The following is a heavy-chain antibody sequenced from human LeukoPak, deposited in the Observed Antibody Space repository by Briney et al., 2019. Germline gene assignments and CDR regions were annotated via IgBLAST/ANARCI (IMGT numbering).Heavy chain of an antibody. V-gene: IGHV4-34*01. CDR2: INHSGST. J-gene: IGHJ4*02. CDR1: GGSFSGYY. D-gene: IGHD3-10*01. Sequence: TSETLSLTCAVYGGSFSGYYWSWIRQPPGKGLEWIGEINHSGSTNYNPSLKSRVTISVDTSKNQFSLKLSSVTAADTAVYYCARGRLLWFGELCCWGQGTLVTVSS. CDR3: ARGRLLWFGELCC.